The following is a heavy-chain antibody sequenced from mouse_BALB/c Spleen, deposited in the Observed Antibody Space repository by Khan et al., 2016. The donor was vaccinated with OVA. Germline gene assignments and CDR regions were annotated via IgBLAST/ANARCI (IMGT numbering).Heavy chain of an antibody. CDR1: GYSITSGYA. Sequence: EVELVESGPGLVKPSQSLSLTCTVTGYSITSGYAWNWIRQFPGNKLEWMGYISYSGGTSYNPSLKSRISITRDTSKNQFFLQLHSVTTEDTATYYCARSNYYRYYIDYWGQGTTLTVSS. CDR2: ISYSGGT. J-gene: IGHJ2*01. CDR3: ARSNYYRYYIDY. V-gene: IGHV3-2*02. D-gene: IGHD1-1*01.